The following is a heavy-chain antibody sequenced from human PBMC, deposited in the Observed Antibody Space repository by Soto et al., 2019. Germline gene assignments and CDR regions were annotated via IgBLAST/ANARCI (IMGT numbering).Heavy chain of an antibody. V-gene: IGHV3-74*01. J-gene: IGHJ4*02. Sequence: PGGSLRLSCAASGFTLNSFFMHWVRQAPGKGLMWVSRINNDGSSTTYADSVKGRFTISRDNAKNTLYLQMNSLRAEDTAVYYCAKSPVLVPAALDYWGQGTLVTVSS. CDR3: AKSPVLVPAALDY. D-gene: IGHD2-2*01. CDR2: INNDGSST. CDR1: GFTLNSFF.